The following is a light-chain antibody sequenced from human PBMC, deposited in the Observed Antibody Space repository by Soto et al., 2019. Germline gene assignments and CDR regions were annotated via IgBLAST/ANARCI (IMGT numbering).Light chain of an antibody. CDR2: EVY. Sequence: QSALTQPASVSGSPGQSITISCTGTTSDVGAYNYVSWYQQHPGRAPQLLIYEVYYRPSGISNRFSGSKSGNTAYLSISGLQAEDEADYYCSSFTTITTWVFRGGTKLTVL. CDR1: TSDVGAYNY. V-gene: IGLV2-14*01. CDR3: SSFTTITTWV. J-gene: IGLJ3*02.